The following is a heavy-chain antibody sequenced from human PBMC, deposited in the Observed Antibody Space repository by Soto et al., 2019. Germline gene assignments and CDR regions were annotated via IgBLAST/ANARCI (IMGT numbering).Heavy chain of an antibody. Sequence: HVQLVQSGTEVKKPGASVRVSCMVSGYPFTTYYIHWVRQAPGHGLEWMGWIDPRSGGTVYEQKFQCRVTMTRDTSISTVDMDLSGLTSDDTALYYCATDDYGIFPYWGQGSLVTVSS. CDR3: ATDDYGIFPY. V-gene: IGHV1-2*02. D-gene: IGHD3-10*01. CDR2: IDPRSGGT. CDR1: GYPFTTYY. J-gene: IGHJ4*02.